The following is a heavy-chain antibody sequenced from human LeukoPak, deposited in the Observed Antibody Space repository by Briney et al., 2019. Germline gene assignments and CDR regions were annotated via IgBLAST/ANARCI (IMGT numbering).Heavy chain of an antibody. CDR2: IIPILGIA. D-gene: IGHD7-27*01. J-gene: IGHJ4*02. Sequence: VASVKVSCKASGGTFSSYAISWVRQAPGQGLEWMGRIIPILGIANYAQKFQGRVTITADKSTSTAYMELSSLRSEDTAVYYCARFSPRAMGNYLDFWGQGTLVTVSS. CDR3: ARFSPRAMGNYLDF. CDR1: GGTFSSYA. V-gene: IGHV1-69*04.